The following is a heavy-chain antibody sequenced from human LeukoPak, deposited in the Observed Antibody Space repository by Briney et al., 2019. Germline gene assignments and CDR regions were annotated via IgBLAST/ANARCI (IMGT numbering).Heavy chain of an antibody. CDR2: IYYSGST. D-gene: IGHD3-16*01. V-gene: IGHV4-39*01. CDR1: GGSISSSSYY. Sequence: SETLSLTCTVSGGSISSSSYYWGWIRQPPGKGLEWIGSIYYSGSTYYNPSLKSRVTISVDTSKNQFSLKLSSVTAADTAVYYCARWGGTRALDYWGQGTLVTVSS. J-gene: IGHJ4*02. CDR3: ARWGGTRALDY.